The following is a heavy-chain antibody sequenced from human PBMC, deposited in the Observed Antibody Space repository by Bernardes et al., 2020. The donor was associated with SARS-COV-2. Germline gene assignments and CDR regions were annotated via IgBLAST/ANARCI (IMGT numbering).Heavy chain of an antibody. CDR1: GFTFSTYA. CDR3: TKRSSSGESDY. Sequence: GGSLRLSCEASGFTFSTYAMSWVRQAPGKGLKWVSAISGSGDATYYADSVKGRFSISRDNSKNTLYLQMNSLRAEDTAIYYCTKRSSSGESDYWGQGTLVTVSS. J-gene: IGHJ4*02. CDR2: ISGSGDAT. D-gene: IGHD6-19*01. V-gene: IGHV3-23*01.